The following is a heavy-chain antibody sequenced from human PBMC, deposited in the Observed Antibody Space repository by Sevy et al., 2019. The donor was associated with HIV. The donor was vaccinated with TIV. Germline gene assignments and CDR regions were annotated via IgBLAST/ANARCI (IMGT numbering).Heavy chain of an antibody. CDR2: INPNSGGT. CDR1: GYTFTGYY. V-gene: IGHV1-2*02. D-gene: IGHD2-2*01. Sequence: GSVKVSCKASGYTFTGYYMHWVRQAPGQGLEWMGWINPNSGGTNYAQKFQGRSTMTRDTSISTAYMELSRLRSDDTAVYYCARVRGYCSSTSCYFYFDYWGQGTLVTVSS. J-gene: IGHJ4*02. CDR3: ARVRGYCSSTSCYFYFDY.